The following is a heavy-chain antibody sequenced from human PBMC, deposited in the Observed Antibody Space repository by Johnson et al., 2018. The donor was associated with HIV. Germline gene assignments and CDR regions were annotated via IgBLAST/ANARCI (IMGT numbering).Heavy chain of an antibody. CDR3: ARGMYGDAFDI. D-gene: IGHD2-8*01. CDR2: ISSSRSTI. V-gene: IGHV3-11*01. CDR1: GFTFSDYY. Sequence: QVQLVESGGGVVQPGRSLRLSCAASGFTFSDYYMSWIRQAPGKGLEWVSYISSSRSTIYYADSVKGRFTISRDDSKNTLYLQMNSLRAEDTAVYYCARGMYGDAFDIWGQGTMVTVSS. J-gene: IGHJ3*02.